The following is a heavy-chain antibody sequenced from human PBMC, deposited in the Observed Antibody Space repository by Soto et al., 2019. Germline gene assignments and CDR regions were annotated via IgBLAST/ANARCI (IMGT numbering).Heavy chain of an antibody. CDR2: ISTYNGNT. V-gene: IGHV1-18*01. CDR1: GYTFTSSG. Sequence: QVQLVQSGAEVRKPGASVKVSCKASGYTFTSSGISWLRQAPGQGLEWMGGISTYNGNTNYAPKFQDRVTMTIETSPSTAYMELRSLRSDDAAVYYCARAGAAPYYYYGMDVWGQETRVTVSS. J-gene: IGHJ6*02. D-gene: IGHD2-15*01. CDR3: ARAGAAPYYYYGMDV.